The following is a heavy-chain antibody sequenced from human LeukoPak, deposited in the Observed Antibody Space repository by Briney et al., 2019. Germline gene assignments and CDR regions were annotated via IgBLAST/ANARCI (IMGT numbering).Heavy chain of an antibody. CDR2: ISYDGSNK. CDR1: GFTFSSYA. J-gene: IGHJ6*02. V-gene: IGHV3-30-3*01. Sequence: GGSLRLSCAASGFTFSSYAMHWVRQAPGKGLEWVAVISYDGSNKYYADSVKGRFTISRDNSKNTLYLQMNSLRAEDTAVYYCAKDLRFWSGYYIAGDYYYYGMDVWGQGTTVTVSS. D-gene: IGHD3-3*01. CDR3: AKDLRFWSGYYIAGDYYYYGMDV.